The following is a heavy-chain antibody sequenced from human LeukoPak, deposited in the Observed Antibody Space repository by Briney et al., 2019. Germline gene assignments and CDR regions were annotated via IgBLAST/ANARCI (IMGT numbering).Heavy chain of an antibody. V-gene: IGHV1-2*02. D-gene: IGHD4-17*01. J-gene: IGHJ5*02. Sequence: ASVKVSCKASGYTFTGYYMHWVRQAPGQGLEWMGWINPNSGGTNYAQKFQGRVTMTRDTSISTAYMELSRLRSDDTAVYYCARAGGPYGDYSNWFDPWGQGTLVTVSS. CDR1: GYTFTGYY. CDR3: ARAGGPYGDYSNWFDP. CDR2: INPNSGGT.